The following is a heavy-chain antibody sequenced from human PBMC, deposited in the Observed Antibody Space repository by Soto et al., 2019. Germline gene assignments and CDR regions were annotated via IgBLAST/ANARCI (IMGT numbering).Heavy chain of an antibody. V-gene: IGHV1-8*01. J-gene: IGHJ4*02. CDR2: MNPDSGHA. D-gene: IGHD2-15*01. CDR3: ARRRHCSGCSCYYGLDN. CDR1: GYTYTNSD. Sequence: QVQLVQSGAEVKKPGASVKVSCKASGYTYTNSDINWVRQAPGQGLEGMGWMNPDSGHAAYAQKFQGRVTLTTSTSTSPVYMEMRSLGTEDTAVYYCARRRHCSGCSCYYGLDNWGQGTLVTVSS.